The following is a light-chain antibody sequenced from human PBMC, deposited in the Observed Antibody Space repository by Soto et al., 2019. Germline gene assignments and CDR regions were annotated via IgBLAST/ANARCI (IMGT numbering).Light chain of an antibody. J-gene: IGKJ4*01. CDR2: GAS. CDR1: QSVSSSY. CDR3: QQYGTSVPLT. V-gene: IGKV3-20*01. Sequence: EIVWTQSPGTLSLSPGERATLSCRASQSVSSSYLAWYQQKPGQAPRLLIYGASTRATGIPDRFSGSGSATDFTLTISRLEPEDFAVYYCQQYGTSVPLTFGGGTKVDIK.